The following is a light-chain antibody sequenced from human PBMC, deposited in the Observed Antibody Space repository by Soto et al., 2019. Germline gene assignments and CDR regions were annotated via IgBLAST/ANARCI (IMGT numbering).Light chain of an antibody. V-gene: IGKV3-15*01. CDR3: QQYNNWPQT. J-gene: IGKJ1*01. Sequence: EVVMTQSPATLSVSTGERATLSCRASQSVSSNLAWYQQKPGQAPRLLIYGASTRATDIPARFSGSGSGTEFTLTISSLQSEDFAEYHCQQYNNWPQTFGQGTKVDI. CDR2: GAS. CDR1: QSVSSN.